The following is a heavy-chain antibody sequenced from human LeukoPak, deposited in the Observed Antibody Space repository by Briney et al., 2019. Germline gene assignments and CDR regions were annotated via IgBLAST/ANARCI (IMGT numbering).Heavy chain of an antibody. CDR3: ARHTAYCGGDCPYYFDY. CDR1: GGSFSGYY. V-gene: IGHV4-34*01. J-gene: IGHJ4*02. D-gene: IGHD2-21*02. Sequence: SETLSLTCAVYGGSFSGYYWSWIRQPPGKGLEWIGEINHSGSTNYNPSLKSRVTISVDTSKNQFSLKLSSVTAADTAVYYCARHTAYCGGDCPYYFDYWGQGTLVTVSS. CDR2: INHSGST.